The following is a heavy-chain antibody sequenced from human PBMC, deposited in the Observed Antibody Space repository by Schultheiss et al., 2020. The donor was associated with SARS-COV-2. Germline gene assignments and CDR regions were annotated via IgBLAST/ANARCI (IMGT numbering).Heavy chain of an antibody. V-gene: IGHV4-59*01. J-gene: IGHJ4*02. CDR3: ARAKRGYSGYDMYYFDY. D-gene: IGHD5-12*01. CDR2: VSTRGGS. CDR1: GGSIINDH. Sequence: SETLSLTCAVSGGSIINDHWTWIRQPPGKGLEWLGCVSTRGGSNYNPSLKGRITISVDTSKNQFSLKLSSVTAADTAVYYCARAKRGYSGYDMYYFDYWGQGTLVTVSS.